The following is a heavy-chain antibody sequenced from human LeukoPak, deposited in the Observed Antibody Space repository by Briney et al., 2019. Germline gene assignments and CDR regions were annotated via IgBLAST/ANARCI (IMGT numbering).Heavy chain of an antibody. CDR3: ATRAAAGPLFDY. CDR1: GFTFSSYA. CDR2: ISYDGSNK. V-gene: IGHV3-30*03. Sequence: GGSLRLSCAASGFTFSSYAMSWVRQAPGKGLEWVAVISYDGSNKYYADSVKGRFTISRDNSKNTLYLQMNSLRAEDTAVYYCATRAAAGPLFDYWGQGTLVTVSS. J-gene: IGHJ4*02. D-gene: IGHD6-13*01.